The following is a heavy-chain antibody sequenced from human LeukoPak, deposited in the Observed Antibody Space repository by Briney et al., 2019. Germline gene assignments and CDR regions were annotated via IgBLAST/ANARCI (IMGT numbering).Heavy chain of an antibody. CDR2: ISDGGVNT. Sequence: PGGSLRLSCAASGFTFSTYAMNWVRQAPGKGLEWVSDISDGGVNTYYVDSVKGRFTISRDNSKNTVYLQMNSLRSEDTAVYYCAKVYANSLQYSYAMHVWGKGTSVTVSS. J-gene: IGHJ6*04. V-gene: IGHV3-23*01. CDR1: GFTFSTYA. CDR3: AKVYANSLQYSYAMHV. D-gene: IGHD4-11*01.